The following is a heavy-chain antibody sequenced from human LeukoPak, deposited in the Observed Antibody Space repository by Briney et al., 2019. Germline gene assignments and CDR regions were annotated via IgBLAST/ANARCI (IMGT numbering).Heavy chain of an antibody. CDR1: GFTFSSYE. D-gene: IGHD3-10*02. V-gene: IGHV4-34*01. CDR3: ARHVRGN. CDR2: INHSGST. J-gene: IGHJ4*02. Sequence: LRLSCAASGFTFSSYEMNWARQAPGKGLEWIGEINHSGSTNYNPSLKSRVTISVDTSKNQFSLKLSSVTAADTAVYYCARHVRGNWGQGTLVTVSS.